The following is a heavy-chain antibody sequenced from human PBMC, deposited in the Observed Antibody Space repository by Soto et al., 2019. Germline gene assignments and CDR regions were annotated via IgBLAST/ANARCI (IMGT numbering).Heavy chain of an antibody. D-gene: IGHD3-10*01. CDR1: GFTFSSYG. Sequence: GGSLRLSCAASGFTFSSYGMHWVRQAPGKGLEWVAVIWYDGSNKYYADSVKGRFTISRDNSKNTLYLQMNSLRAEDTAVYYCARQGSVITYYGSGSYYKDYYYGMDVWGQGTTVTVSS. V-gene: IGHV3-33*01. J-gene: IGHJ6*02. CDR3: ARQGSVITYYGSGSYYKDYYYGMDV. CDR2: IWYDGSNK.